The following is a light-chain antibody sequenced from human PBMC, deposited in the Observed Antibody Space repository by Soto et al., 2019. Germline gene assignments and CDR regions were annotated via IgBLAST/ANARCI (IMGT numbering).Light chain of an antibody. J-gene: IGKJ2*01. CDR1: QSISNF. V-gene: IGKV1-39*01. CDR3: QQSYTTPYT. Sequence: DIQMTQSPSSLSASVGDRVTITCRARQSISNFLNWYQQKPGKAPELLIYAASSLHSGVPSRFSGSGSGTNFTLTISSLQPEDFVTYSCQQSYTTPYTFGQGTKLEIK. CDR2: AAS.